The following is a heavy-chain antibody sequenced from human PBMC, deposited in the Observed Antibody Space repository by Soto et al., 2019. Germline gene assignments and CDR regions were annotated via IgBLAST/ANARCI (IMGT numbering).Heavy chain of an antibody. CDR1: GYSFTSYW. CDR3: ARQYYSDRSGYFAGFDY. CDR2: IYPGDSDT. D-gene: IGHD3-22*01. Sequence: GEALKISCKGSGYSFTSYWIGWVRQMPGKGLEWMGIIYPGDSDTRYSPSFQGQVTISADKSISTAYLRWSSLKASDTAMYYCARQYYSDRSGYFAGFDYWGQGTLVTVS. V-gene: IGHV5-51*01. J-gene: IGHJ4*02.